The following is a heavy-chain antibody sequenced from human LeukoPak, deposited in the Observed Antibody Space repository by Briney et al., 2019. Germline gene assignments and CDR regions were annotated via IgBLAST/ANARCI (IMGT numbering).Heavy chain of an antibody. D-gene: IGHD6-19*01. V-gene: IGHV4-61*08. J-gene: IGHJ1*01. CDR2: IYYSGST. CDR1: GGSISSGGYY. Sequence: SETLSLTCIVSGGSISSGGYYWSWIRQPPGKGLEWVGYIYYSGSTNYNPSLKSRVTISVDTSKNQFSLKLSSVTAADTAVYYCASLPRGGWYPKYFQHWGQGTLVTVSS. CDR3: ASLPRGGWYPKYFQH.